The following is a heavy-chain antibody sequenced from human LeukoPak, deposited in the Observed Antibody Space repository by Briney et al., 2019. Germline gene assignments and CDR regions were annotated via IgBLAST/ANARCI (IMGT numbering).Heavy chain of an antibody. J-gene: IGHJ4*02. CDR1: GYTFTDYF. CDR3: ATEGATTYCDDTSCVCDF. Sequence: GASVRVSCKASGYTFTDYFIHCVRQAPGQGLEWMAYINPNTGDTNNAQRFRGRVTITRDTSITTAYMELGGLRSDDTAVYYCATEGATTYCDDTSCVCDFWGQGTLVTVSS. V-gene: IGHV1-2*02. CDR2: INPNTGDT. D-gene: IGHD2-2*01.